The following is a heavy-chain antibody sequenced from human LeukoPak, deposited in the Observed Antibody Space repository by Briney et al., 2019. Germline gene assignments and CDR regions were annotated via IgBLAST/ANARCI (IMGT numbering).Heavy chain of an antibody. V-gene: IGHV3-30*18. Sequence: PGGSLRPSCAASGFTFSSYGMHWVRQAPGKGLEWVAVISYDGSNKYYADSVKGRFTISRDNSKNTLYLQMNSLRAEDTAVYYCAKDVGDTYYYDSSGLEIWGQGTMVTVSS. J-gene: IGHJ3*02. CDR2: ISYDGSNK. CDR3: AKDVGDTYYYDSSGLEI. D-gene: IGHD3-22*01. CDR1: GFTFSSYG.